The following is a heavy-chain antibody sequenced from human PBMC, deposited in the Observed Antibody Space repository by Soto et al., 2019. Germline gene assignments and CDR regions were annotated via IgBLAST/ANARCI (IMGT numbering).Heavy chain of an antibody. J-gene: IGHJ6*02. CDR2: IWYDGSNK. Sequence: QVQLVESGGGVVQPGRSLRLSCAASGFTFSSYGMHWVRQAPGKGLEWVAVIWYDGSNKYYADSVKGRFTISRENSKNTVYMQMNSLRAEDTAVYYCAREAYCSGGSCYSGIYYYGMDVWGQGTTVTVSS. V-gene: IGHV3-33*01. D-gene: IGHD2-15*01. CDR3: AREAYCSGGSCYSGIYYYGMDV. CDR1: GFTFSSYG.